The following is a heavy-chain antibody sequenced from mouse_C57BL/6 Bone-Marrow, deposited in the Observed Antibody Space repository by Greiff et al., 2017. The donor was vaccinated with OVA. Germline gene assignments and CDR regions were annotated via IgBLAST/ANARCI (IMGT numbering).Heavy chain of an antibody. D-gene: IGHD1-1*01. Sequence: QVQLQQSGAELARPGASVKLSCKASGYTFTSYGISWVKQRTGQGLEWIGEIYPRSGNTYYNEKFKGKATLTADKSSSTAYMELRSLTSEDSAVYFCARGFYYRSGFAYWGQGTLVTVSA. CDR3: ARGFYYRSGFAY. V-gene: IGHV1-81*01. CDR2: IYPRSGNT. J-gene: IGHJ3*01. CDR1: GYTFTSYG.